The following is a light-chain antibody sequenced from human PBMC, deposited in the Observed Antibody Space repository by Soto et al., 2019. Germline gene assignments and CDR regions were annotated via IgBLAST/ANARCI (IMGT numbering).Light chain of an antibody. CDR2: EVN. V-gene: IGLV2-8*01. Sequence: QSVLTQPPSASGSPGQSVAISCTGTSSDVGGYNYVSWYQQHQGKAPKLMIYEVNKRTSGVPDRFSGSKSGNTASLTVSGLQAGDEADYYCSSYGGSRNGFGTGTKATV. CDR3: SSYGGSRNG. J-gene: IGLJ1*01. CDR1: SSDVGGYNY.